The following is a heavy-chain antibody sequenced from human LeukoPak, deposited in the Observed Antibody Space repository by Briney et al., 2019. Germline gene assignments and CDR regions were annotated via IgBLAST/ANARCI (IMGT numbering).Heavy chain of an antibody. Sequence: ASVKVSCKASGYMFTNYGISWVRQAPGQGLEWMGWISDYNGKTNYAQKLQGRVTMTTDTSTSIAYMELRSLESDDTAVYYCARDGPDYGDYVNFDYWGQGTLVTVSS. CDR1: GYMFTNYG. D-gene: IGHD4-17*01. V-gene: IGHV1-18*04. CDR2: ISDYNGKT. CDR3: ARDGPDYGDYVNFDY. J-gene: IGHJ4*02.